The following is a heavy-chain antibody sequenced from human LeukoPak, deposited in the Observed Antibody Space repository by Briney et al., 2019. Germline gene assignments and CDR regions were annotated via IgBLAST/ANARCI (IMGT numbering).Heavy chain of an antibody. CDR2: IYKSGST. D-gene: IGHD1-26*01. V-gene: IGHV4-61*01. J-gene: IGHJ5*02. CDR3: ARGRSEGRWELQHGWFDP. CDR1: GGSISSSSYY. Sequence: PSETLSLTCTVSGGSISSSSYYWSWLRQPPGKGLEWIGYIYKSGSTNYNPSLKSRVTISVDTSKNQFSLKLSSVTAADTAVYYCARGRSEGRWELQHGWFDPWGQGTLVTVSS.